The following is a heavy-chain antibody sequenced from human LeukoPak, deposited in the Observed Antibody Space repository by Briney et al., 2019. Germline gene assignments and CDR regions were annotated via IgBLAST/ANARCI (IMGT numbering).Heavy chain of an antibody. CDR1: GLTFGSYW. CDR2: INQAGSEK. J-gene: IGHJ4*02. CDR3: ARVGCSSTSCLAN. D-gene: IGHD2-2*01. Sequence: GSLRLSCAVSGLTFGSYWMTWVRQAPGKGLELVANINQAGSEKNYEDSAKGRFTISRDNVKNSVYLQMNSLRVEDTAVYYCARVGCSSTSCLANWGLGTLVTVSS. V-gene: IGHV3-7*01.